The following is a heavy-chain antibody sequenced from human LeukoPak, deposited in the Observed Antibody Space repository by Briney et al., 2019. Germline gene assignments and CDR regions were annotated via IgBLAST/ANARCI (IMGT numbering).Heavy chain of an antibody. CDR3: VKDRDSSGWFDS. V-gene: IGHV3-64D*09. CDR1: GFTFSSYA. J-gene: IGHJ5*02. CDR2: ISSTGDST. Sequence: GGSLRLSCSASGFTFSSYAMHWVRQTPGKGLEHVSTISSTGDSTYYADSMKGRFTISRDNSKDTLFLQMSSLRAEDMAVYYCVKDRDSSGWFDSWGQGTLVTVSS. D-gene: IGHD3-22*01.